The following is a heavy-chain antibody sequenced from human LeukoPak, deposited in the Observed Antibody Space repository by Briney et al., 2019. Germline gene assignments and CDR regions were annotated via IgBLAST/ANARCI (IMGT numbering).Heavy chain of an antibody. Sequence: GGSLRLSCAASGFTFSSYAMHWVRQAPGKGLEWVAVISYDGSNKYYADSVKGRFTISRDNSKNTLYLQMNSLRAEDTAVYYCARQVTTLHYFDYWGQGTLVTVSS. CDR1: GFTFSSYA. CDR2: ISYDGSNK. D-gene: IGHD4-17*01. J-gene: IGHJ4*02. V-gene: IGHV3-30-3*01. CDR3: ARQVTTLHYFDY.